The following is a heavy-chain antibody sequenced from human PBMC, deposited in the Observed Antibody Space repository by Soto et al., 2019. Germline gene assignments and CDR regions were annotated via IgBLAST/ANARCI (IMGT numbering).Heavy chain of an antibody. J-gene: IGHJ6*02. Sequence: ASVKVSCKASGYTFTSYDINWVRQATGQGLEWMGWMNPNSGNTGYAQKFQGRVTMTRNTSISTAYMELSSLRSEDTAVYYCAMLRWFAGLEDSYGMDVWGQVTTVTVSS. CDR2: MNPNSGNT. CDR1: GYTFTSYD. V-gene: IGHV1-8*01. D-gene: IGHD3-10*01. CDR3: AMLRWFAGLEDSYGMDV.